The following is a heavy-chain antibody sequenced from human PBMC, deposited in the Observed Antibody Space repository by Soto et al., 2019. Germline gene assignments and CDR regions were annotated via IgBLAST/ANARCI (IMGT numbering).Heavy chain of an antibody. Sequence: ASVKVSCKASGYTFTGYYMHWVRQAPGQGLEWMGWINPNSGGTNYAQKFQGWVTMTRDTSISTAYMELSRLRSDDTAVYYCARAIPKWVPGPDFDYWGQGTLVTVSS. D-gene: IGHD3-10*01. CDR1: GYTFTGYY. J-gene: IGHJ4*02. CDR3: ARAIPKWVPGPDFDY. V-gene: IGHV1-2*04. CDR2: INPNSGGT.